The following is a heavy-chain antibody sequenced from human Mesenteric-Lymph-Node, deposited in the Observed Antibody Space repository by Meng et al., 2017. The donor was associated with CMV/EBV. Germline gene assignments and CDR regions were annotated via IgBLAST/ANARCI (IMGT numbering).Heavy chain of an antibody. Sequence: GGSLRLSCAASGFSLSVHEMNWVRQAPGKGLEWVSYISTSSSNIYYADSVKGRFTISRDNSKNTLYLLMNSLRAEDTAVYYCAKDDSNYAEWYVDYWGQGTLVTVSS. CDR3: AKDDSNYAEWYVDY. V-gene: IGHV3-48*01. J-gene: IGHJ4*02. CDR1: GFSLSVHE. CDR2: ISTSSSNI. D-gene: IGHD4-11*01.